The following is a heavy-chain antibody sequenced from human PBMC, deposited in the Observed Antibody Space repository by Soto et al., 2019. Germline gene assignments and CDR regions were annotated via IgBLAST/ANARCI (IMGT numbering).Heavy chain of an antibody. V-gene: IGHV1-8*01. Sequence: GASVKVSCKASGYTFTSYDINWVRQATGQGLEWMGWMNPNSGNTGYAQKFQGRVTMTRNTSISTAYMELSSLRSEDTAVYYCARLGILTGYPRWFDPWGQGTLVTVSS. D-gene: IGHD3-9*01. CDR2: MNPNSGNT. CDR1: GYTFTSYD. CDR3: ARLGILTGYPRWFDP. J-gene: IGHJ5*02.